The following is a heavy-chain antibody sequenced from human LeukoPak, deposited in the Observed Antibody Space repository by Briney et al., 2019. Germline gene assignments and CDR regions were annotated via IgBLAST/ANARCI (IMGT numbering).Heavy chain of an antibody. Sequence: GGSLRLSCAASGFTFSNYAMHWVRQAPGKGLEWVAVISYDGTNKYYADSVKGRFTISRDNSKNTLYLQMNSLRAEDTAVYYCAKCSGASCYHSDDYWGQGTLVTVSS. CDR3: AKCSGASCYHSDDY. V-gene: IGHV3-30-3*01. J-gene: IGHJ4*02. D-gene: IGHD2-15*01. CDR2: ISYDGTNK. CDR1: GFTFSNYA.